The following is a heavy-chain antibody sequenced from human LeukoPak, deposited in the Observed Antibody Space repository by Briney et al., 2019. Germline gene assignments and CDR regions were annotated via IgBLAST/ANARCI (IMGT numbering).Heavy chain of an antibody. J-gene: IGHJ3*01. CDR2: ISGGVGTT. CDR3: APRPADIREWYIAFDF. V-gene: IGHV3-23*01. D-gene: IGHD2-15*01. Sequence: GGSLRLSCAASGFTFRNYAMSWVRQAPGKGLEWVSFISGGVGTTYYADSGKGRFTISRDSPKNSLYLQMNRLRAEDTDVYYCAPRPADIREWYIAFDFWGAGTMVTVSS. CDR1: GFTFRNYA.